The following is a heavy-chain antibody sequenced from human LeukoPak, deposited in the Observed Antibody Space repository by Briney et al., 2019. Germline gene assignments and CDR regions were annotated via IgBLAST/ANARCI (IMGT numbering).Heavy chain of an antibody. V-gene: IGHV3-21*01. CDR1: GFTFSSYS. J-gene: IGHJ4*02. Sequence: PGGSLRLSCAASGFTFSSYSMNWVRQAPGKGLEWVSSISSSSSYIYYADSVKGRFTISRDNAKNSLYLQMNSLRAEDTAVYYCASHRKGYCSGGSCSVLDYWGQGTLVTVSS. D-gene: IGHD2-15*01. CDR3: ASHRKGYCSGGSCSVLDY. CDR2: ISSSSSYI.